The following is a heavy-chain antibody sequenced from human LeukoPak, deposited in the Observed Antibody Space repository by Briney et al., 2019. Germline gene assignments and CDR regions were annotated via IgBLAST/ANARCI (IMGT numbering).Heavy chain of an antibody. J-gene: IGHJ4*02. V-gene: IGHV3-11*04. CDR2: ISSSGNTT. CDR1: GFTFSAYY. CDR3: ARDGGSSWYFDY. D-gene: IGHD6-13*01. Sequence: GGSLRLSCAASGFTFSAYYMSWIRQAPGKGLECVSYISSSGNTTYHADSVRGRFTISRDNAKNSLYLQMSSLRAEDTAVYYCARDGGSSWYFDYWGQGTLVTVSS.